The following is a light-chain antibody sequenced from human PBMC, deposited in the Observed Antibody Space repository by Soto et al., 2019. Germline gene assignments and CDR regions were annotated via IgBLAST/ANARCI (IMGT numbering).Light chain of an antibody. CDR1: QSASRN. J-gene: IGKJ1*01. V-gene: IGKV3-15*01. CDR3: QQYDNWPRT. Sequence: EIVITQSPATLSVSPGERATLSCWTSQSASRNLAWYQQKSGQSPWFLIYAVFTRARGIPVRFNGRGSWTEFTLIISSLLCEDFGGYYCQQYDNWPRTFGQGTKVDIK. CDR2: AVF.